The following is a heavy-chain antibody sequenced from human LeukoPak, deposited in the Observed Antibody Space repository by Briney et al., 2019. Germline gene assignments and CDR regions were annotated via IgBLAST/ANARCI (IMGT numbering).Heavy chain of an antibody. CDR3: ARCGFYYDSSGYREPFDY. V-gene: IGHV3-74*01. CDR1: GFTFSSYW. D-gene: IGHD3-22*01. CDR2: INSDGSST. J-gene: IGHJ4*02. Sequence: GGSLRLSCAASGFTFSSYWMHWVRQAQGKGLVWVSRINSDGSSTSYADSVKGRFTISRDNAKNTLYLQMNSLRAEDTAVYYCARCGFYYDSSGYREPFDYWGQGTLVTVS.